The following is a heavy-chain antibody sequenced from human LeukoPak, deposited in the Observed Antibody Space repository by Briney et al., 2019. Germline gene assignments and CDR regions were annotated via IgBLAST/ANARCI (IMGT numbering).Heavy chain of an antibody. D-gene: IGHD4-23*01. CDR3: ARGLQSTMVVGGVDF. J-gene: IGHJ4*02. Sequence: PGGSLRLSCAASGSTFSSYGMHWVRQAPGKGLEWVAFIRYDGSNKYYADSVKGRFTISRDNSKNTLYLQMNSLRADDTAVYYCARGLQSTMVVGGVDFWGQGTLVTVSS. V-gene: IGHV3-30*02. CDR1: GSTFSSYG. CDR2: IRYDGSNK.